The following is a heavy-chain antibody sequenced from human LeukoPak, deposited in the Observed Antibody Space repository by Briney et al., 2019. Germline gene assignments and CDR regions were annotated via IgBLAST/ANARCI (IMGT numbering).Heavy chain of an antibody. Sequence: SETLSLTCAVYGGSFSGYYWSWIRQPPGKGLEWIGEINHSGSTNYNPSLKSRVTISVDTSKNQSSLKLSSVTAADTAGYYCARRRWSRGVDYWGQGTLVTVSS. CDR2: INHSGST. V-gene: IGHV4-34*01. J-gene: IGHJ4*02. CDR3: ARRRWSRGVDY. CDR1: GGSFSGYY. D-gene: IGHD4-23*01.